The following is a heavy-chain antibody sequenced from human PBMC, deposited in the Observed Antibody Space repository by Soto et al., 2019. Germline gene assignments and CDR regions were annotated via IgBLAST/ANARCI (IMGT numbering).Heavy chain of an antibody. CDR2: MYYSGST. Sequence: QVQLRESGPGLVKPSQTLSLTCTVSGDSINSGGYYWNWIRQHPGKGLEWIGYMYYSGSTYYNPFLRSRVIISADTSENHFSLKLSSVTAADTAVYFRARGYRQSGYSSSWVFDYWGQGTLVNVSS. J-gene: IGHJ4*02. CDR3: ARGYRQSGYSSSWVFDY. V-gene: IGHV4-31*03. D-gene: IGHD6-13*01. CDR1: GDSINSGGYY.